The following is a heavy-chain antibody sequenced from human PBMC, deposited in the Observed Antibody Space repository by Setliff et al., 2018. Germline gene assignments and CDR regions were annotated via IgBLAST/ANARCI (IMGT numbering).Heavy chain of an antibody. V-gene: IGHV3-23*03. J-gene: IGHJ4*02. CDR2: IYRGDRST. CDR3: AKPRLELRWGFEY. CDR1: GFTFSSYA. Sequence: PGGSLRLSCAASGFTFSSYALHWVRQAPGKGLEWVSTIYRGDRSTFYADSVQGRFIIFRDGSKNTLYLQMDSLRGEDTAVYYCAKPRLELRWGFEYWGQGTPVTVSS. D-gene: IGHD1-7*01.